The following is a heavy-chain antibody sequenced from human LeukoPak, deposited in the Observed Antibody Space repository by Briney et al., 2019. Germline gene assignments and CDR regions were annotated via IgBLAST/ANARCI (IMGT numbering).Heavy chain of an antibody. D-gene: IGHD1-26*01. V-gene: IGHV3-72*01. CDR2: TRNKANSYTT. CDR3: ARAGGSYEGGYYYYYVDV. CDR1: GFTFSDHY. Sequence: PGGSLRLSCAASGFTFSDHYMDWVRQAPGKGLEWVGRTRNKANSYTTEYAASVKGRFTISRDDSKNSLYLQMNSLKTEDTAVYYCARAGGSYEGGYYYYYVDVWGKGTTVTISS. J-gene: IGHJ6*03.